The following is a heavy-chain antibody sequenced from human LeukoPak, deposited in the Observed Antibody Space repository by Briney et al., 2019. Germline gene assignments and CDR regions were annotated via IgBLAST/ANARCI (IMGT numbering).Heavy chain of an antibody. Sequence: PGGSLRLSCAASGVTFSSYGMHWVRQAPGKGLEWVAVIWYDGSNKYYADSVKGRFTISRDNSKNTLYLQRNSLRAEDTAVYYCARDTPLRRLDWYFDLWGRGTLVTVSS. D-gene: IGHD3-9*01. CDR3: ARDTPLRRLDWYFDL. CDR2: IWYDGSNK. J-gene: IGHJ2*01. CDR1: GVTFSSYG. V-gene: IGHV3-33*01.